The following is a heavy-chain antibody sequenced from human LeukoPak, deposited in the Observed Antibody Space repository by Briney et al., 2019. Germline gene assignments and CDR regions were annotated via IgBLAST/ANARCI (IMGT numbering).Heavy chain of an antibody. V-gene: IGHV3-11*01. J-gene: IGHJ6*02. CDR2: ISSSGSTI. CDR3: ARDLVMSGWSPYYYYGMDV. D-gene: IGHD6-19*01. CDR1: GFTFSDYY. Sequence: PGGSLRLSCAASGFTFSDYYMSWIRQAPGKGLEWVSYISSSGSTIYYADSVKGRFTISRDNAKNSLYLQMNSLRAEDTAVYYCARDLVMSGWSPYYYYGMDVWGQGTTVTVSS.